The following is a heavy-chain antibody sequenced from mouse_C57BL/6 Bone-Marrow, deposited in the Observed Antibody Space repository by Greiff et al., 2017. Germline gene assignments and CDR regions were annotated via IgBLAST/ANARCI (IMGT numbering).Heavy chain of an antibody. Sequence: VQLQQPGAELVKPGASVKLSCKASGYTFTSYWMHWVKQRPGQGLEWIGMIHPNSGSTNYNEKFKSKATLTVYKSSSTAYMQLSSLTSEYSAVYYCARDGILRSFDYWGQGTTLTVSS. CDR2: IHPNSGST. J-gene: IGHJ2*01. CDR3: ARDGILRSFDY. CDR1: GYTFTSYW. V-gene: IGHV1-64*01. D-gene: IGHD1-1*01.